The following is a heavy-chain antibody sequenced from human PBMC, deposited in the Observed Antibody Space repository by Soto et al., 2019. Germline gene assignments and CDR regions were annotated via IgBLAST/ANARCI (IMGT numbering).Heavy chain of an antibody. V-gene: IGHV4-31*03. CDR1: GGSISSGGYY. CDR3: ARRVGYCSSTSCYRGHQDV. CDR2: IYYTGST. Sequence: PSETLSLTGTVSGGSISSGGYYWSWIRQHPGKGLEWIGYIYYTGSTYYNPSLKSRVTISVDTSKNQFSLKLSSVTAADTAVYHCARRVGYCSSTSCYRGHQDVWGQGTTLTFSS. D-gene: IGHD2-2*02. J-gene: IGHJ6*02.